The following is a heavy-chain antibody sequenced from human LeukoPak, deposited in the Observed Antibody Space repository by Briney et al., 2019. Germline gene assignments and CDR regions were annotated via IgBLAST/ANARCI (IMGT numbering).Heavy chain of an antibody. J-gene: IGHJ4*02. CDR1: GFTFSSYS. Sequence: PGGSLRLSCAASGFTFSSYSMNWVRQAPGMGLEWVSSISVSGSYIYYADSLKGRFTVSRDNAKNSLYLQMNSLRAEDTAVYYCARPSSTTVTFDYWGQGTLVTVSS. V-gene: IGHV3-21*01. CDR3: ARPSSTTVTFDY. CDR2: ISVSGSYI. D-gene: IGHD4-17*01.